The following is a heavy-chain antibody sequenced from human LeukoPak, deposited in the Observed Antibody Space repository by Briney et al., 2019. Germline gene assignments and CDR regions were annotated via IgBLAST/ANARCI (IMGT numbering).Heavy chain of an antibody. V-gene: IGHV3-23*01. J-gene: IGHJ4*02. CDR2: ISGSDSST. D-gene: IGHD4-23*01. CDR1: GFTFSPFT. CDR3: AKGGGWLYYFDY. Sequence: GGSLRLSCVASGFTFSPFTMNWVRQAPGKGLEWVSGISGSDSSTYYADFVKGRFTISRDNSKNTLYLQMNSLRADDTAVYYCAKGGGWLYYFDYWGQGTLVTVSS.